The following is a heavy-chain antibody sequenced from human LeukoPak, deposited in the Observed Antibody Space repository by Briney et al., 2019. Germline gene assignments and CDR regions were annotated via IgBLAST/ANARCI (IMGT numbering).Heavy chain of an antibody. D-gene: IGHD3-3*01. V-gene: IGHV4-39*07. CDR1: GGSIRSSYYY. CDR2: INHSGST. CDR3: ARGGYDFWSGYRRNWFDP. J-gene: IGHJ5*02. Sequence: SETLSLTCTVSGGSIRSSYYYWGWIRQPPGKGLEWIGEINHSGSTNYNPSLKSRVTISVDTSKNQFSLKLSSVTAADTAVYYCARGGYDFWSGYRRNWFDPWGQGTLVTVSS.